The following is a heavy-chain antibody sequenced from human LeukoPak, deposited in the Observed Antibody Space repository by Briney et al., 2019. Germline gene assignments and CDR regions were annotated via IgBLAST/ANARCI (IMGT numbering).Heavy chain of an antibody. Sequence: ASETLSLTCTVSGGSISNYYWSWIRQPPGKGLEWIGYISYSGSTNYNPSLKSRVTISVDTSNNQFSLKLNSVTAADTAVYYCARVPQMITFGGVIAPYYMDVWGKGTTVTVSS. CDR2: ISYSGST. J-gene: IGHJ6*03. V-gene: IGHV4-59*08. CDR1: GGSISNYY. D-gene: IGHD3-16*02. CDR3: ARVPQMITFGGVIAPYYMDV.